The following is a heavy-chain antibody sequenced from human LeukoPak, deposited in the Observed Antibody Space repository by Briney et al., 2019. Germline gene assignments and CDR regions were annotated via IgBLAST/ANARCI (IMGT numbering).Heavy chain of an antibody. D-gene: IGHD2-8*01. V-gene: IGHV3-23*01. J-gene: IGHJ4*02. CDR2: ISGSGGST. CDR3: AKDLMEYCTNGVCYKSGYFDY. Sequence: GGSLRLSCAASGFTFSSHAMSWVRQAPGKGLEWVSAISGSGGSTYYADSVKGRLTISRDNSKNTLYLQMNSLRAEDTAVYYCAKDLMEYCTNGVCYKSGYFDYWGQGTLVTVSS. CDR1: GFTFSSHA.